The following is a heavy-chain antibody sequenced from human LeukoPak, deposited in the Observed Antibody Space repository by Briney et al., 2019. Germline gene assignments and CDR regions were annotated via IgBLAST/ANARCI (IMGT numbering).Heavy chain of an antibody. CDR1: GFTFSSYW. V-gene: IGHV3-74*01. Sequence: PGGSLRPSCAASGFTFSSYWMHWVRQAPGKGLVWFSRINSDGSSTSYADSVKGRFTISRDNAKNTLYLQMNSLRAEDTAVYYCATPGYGDPTSWFDPWGQGTLVTVSS. CDR3: ATPGYGDPTSWFDP. D-gene: IGHD2-21*02. CDR2: INSDGSST. J-gene: IGHJ5*02.